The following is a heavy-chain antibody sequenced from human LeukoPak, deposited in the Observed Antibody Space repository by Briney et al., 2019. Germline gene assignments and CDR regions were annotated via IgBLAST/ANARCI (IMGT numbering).Heavy chain of an antibody. CDR3: ARGPLYGSGTY. D-gene: IGHD3-10*01. CDR1: GYTFTDYY. CDR2: INPNSGGT. Sequence: SSVKVSCKASGYTFTDYYMHWVRQAPGQGLEWMGWINPNSGGTKYAQKFQGNITMTRDTSISTAYMELSRLRSDGTAVYYCARGPLYGSGTYWGQGTLVTVSS. J-gene: IGHJ4*02. V-gene: IGHV1-2*02.